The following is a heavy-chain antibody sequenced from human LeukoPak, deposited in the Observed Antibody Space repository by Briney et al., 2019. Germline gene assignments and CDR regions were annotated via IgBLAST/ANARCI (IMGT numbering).Heavy chain of an antibody. J-gene: IGHJ6*02. CDR2: ISTYGAST. CDR1: GFTFSTYA. V-gene: IGHV3-64D*06. Sequence: PGGSLRLSCSASGFTFSTYAMHWVRQAPGKGLECVSTISTYGASTYYADSVEGRFTISRDNSKNTLYLQMSSLRAEDTAIYYCVKEIYSYDKYYYFCAMDVWGQGTTVTVSS. CDR3: VKEIYSYDKYYYFCAMDV. D-gene: IGHD5-18*01.